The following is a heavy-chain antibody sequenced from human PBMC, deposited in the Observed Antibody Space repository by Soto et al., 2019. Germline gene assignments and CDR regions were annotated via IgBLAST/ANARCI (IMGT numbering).Heavy chain of an antibody. Sequence: SVKVSCKASGGTFSSYAISWVRQAPGQGLEWMGGIIPIFGTANYAQKFQGRVTITADESTSTAYMELSSLRSEDTAVYYCARGGIAVAGTGASKFDYWGQGTLVTVSS. CDR1: GGTFSSYA. CDR2: IIPIFGTA. D-gene: IGHD6-19*01. V-gene: IGHV1-69*13. J-gene: IGHJ4*02. CDR3: ARGGIAVAGTGASKFDY.